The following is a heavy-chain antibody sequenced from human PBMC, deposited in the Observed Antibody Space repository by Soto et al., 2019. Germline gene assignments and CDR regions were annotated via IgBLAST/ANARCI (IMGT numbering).Heavy chain of an antibody. J-gene: IGHJ4*01. Sequence: ASVKVSCKASGYTFTSYAMHWVRQAPGQRLEWMGWINAGNGNTKYSQKFQGRVTITRDTSASTAYMELSSLRSEDTAVYYCARKGRGDSSDYGCADWGQGTMVTVSS. V-gene: IGHV1-3*01. CDR2: INAGNGNT. CDR1: GYTFTSYA. D-gene: IGHD3-22*01. CDR3: ARKGRGDSSDYGCAD.